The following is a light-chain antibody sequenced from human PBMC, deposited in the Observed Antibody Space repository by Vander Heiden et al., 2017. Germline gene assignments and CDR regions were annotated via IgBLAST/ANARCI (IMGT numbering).Light chain of an antibody. CDR1: CGSLASNH. CDR3: QSYNNTVV. CDR2: EDL. V-gene: IGLV6-57*01. J-gene: IGLJ2*01. Sequence: NFMLPPPHPLSESPGKTVTISCTRSCGSLASNHVQWDTQRPRSPPCSVISEDLERPSGVPVRFSGSIDSSSNSTSLTISGLKTEYVADYYCQSYNNTVVFGGGTKLTVL.